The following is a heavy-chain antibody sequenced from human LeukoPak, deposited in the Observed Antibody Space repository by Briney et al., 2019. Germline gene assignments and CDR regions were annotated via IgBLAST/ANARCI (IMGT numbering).Heavy chain of an antibody. CDR3: AREVVADSGYSYGLDY. J-gene: IGHJ4*02. Sequence: SETLSLTCAVYGGSFSGYYWSWLRQPPGKGLEWIGEINHSGSTNYNPSLKSRVTISVDTSKNQFSLKLSSVTAADTAVYYCAREVVADSGYSYGLDYWGQGTLVTVSS. V-gene: IGHV4-34*01. D-gene: IGHD5-18*01. CDR2: INHSGST. CDR1: GGSFSGYY.